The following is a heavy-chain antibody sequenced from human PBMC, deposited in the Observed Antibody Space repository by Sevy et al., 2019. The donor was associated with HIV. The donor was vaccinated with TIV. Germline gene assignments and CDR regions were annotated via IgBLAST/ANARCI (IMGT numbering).Heavy chain of an antibody. CDR2: IVPMFGTA. CDR3: ARQITLVQGVLASDWFDS. Sequence: ASVKVSCQASGGTFSSHRFTWVRQAPGQGLECLGSIVPMFGTADYAQKFEGRVTITADESTRTAYMELTSLKSDDPAVYYCARQITLVQGVLASDWFDSWGQGTLVTVSS. D-gene: IGHD3-10*01. CDR1: GGTFSSHR. J-gene: IGHJ5*01. V-gene: IGHV1-69*13.